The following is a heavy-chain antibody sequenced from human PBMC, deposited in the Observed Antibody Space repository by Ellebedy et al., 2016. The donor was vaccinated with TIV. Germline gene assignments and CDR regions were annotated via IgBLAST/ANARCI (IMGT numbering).Heavy chain of an antibody. CDR2: IIAIFGTT. V-gene: IGHV1-69*13. D-gene: IGHD1-26*01. Sequence: SVKVSCKVSGVTFSSYGITWVRQAPGQGLEWMGGIIAIFGTTNYAQKFQGRVTISADESTSTAYMELSSLRSADPAVYYCAGSRSYIPDYFDYWGQGTLVTVSS. CDR1: GVTFSSYG. CDR3: AGSRSYIPDYFDY. J-gene: IGHJ4*02.